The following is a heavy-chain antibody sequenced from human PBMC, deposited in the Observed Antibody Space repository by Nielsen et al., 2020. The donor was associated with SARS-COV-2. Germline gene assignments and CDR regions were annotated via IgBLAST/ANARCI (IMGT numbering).Heavy chain of an antibody. J-gene: IGHJ3*02. V-gene: IGHV3-23*01. CDR3: AITGIAAAGTKGSAFDI. Sequence: GGSLRLSCAASGFTFSSYAMSWVRQAPGKGLEWVSAISGSGGSTYYADSVKGRFTISRDNSKNTLYLQMNSLRAEDTAVYYCAITGIAAAGTKGSAFDIWGQGTMVTVSS. CDR1: GFTFSSYA. D-gene: IGHD6-13*01. CDR2: ISGSGGST.